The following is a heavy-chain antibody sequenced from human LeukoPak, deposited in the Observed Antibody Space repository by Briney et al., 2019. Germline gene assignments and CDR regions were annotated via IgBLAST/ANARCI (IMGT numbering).Heavy chain of an antibody. CDR2: INPSGGST. J-gene: IGHJ4*02. V-gene: IGHV1-46*01. CDR3: ARDLLTDYADY. CDR1: GYSFSGNY. Sequence: GASVKVSCKASGYSFSGNYIHWVRQAPGQGLEWMGIINPSGGSTSYAQKFQGRVTMTRDTSTSTVYMELSSLRSEDTAVYYCARDLLTDYADYWGQGTLVTVS. D-gene: IGHD4-17*01.